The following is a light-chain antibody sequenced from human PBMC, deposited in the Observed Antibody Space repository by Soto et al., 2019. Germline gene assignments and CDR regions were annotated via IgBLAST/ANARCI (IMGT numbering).Light chain of an antibody. CDR1: QSISRY. CDR3: QHYNSYSEA. CDR2: KAS. Sequence: DIQMTQSPSSLSAYVGDRVTITCRASQSISRYLNWYQQKPGKAPKLLIYKASTLKSGVPSRFSGSGSGTEFTLTISSLQPDDFATYYCQHYNSYSEAFGQGTKVDIK. J-gene: IGKJ1*01. V-gene: IGKV1-5*03.